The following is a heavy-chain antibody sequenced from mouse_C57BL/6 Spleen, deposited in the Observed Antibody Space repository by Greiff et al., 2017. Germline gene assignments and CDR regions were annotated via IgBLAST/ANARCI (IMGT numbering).Heavy chain of an antibody. CDR1: GYTFTSYW. Sequence: VKLMESGAELVKPGASVKLSCKASGYTFTSYWMHWVKQRPGQGLEWIGMIHPNSGSTNYNEKFKSKATLTVDKSSSTAYMQLSSLTSEDSAVYYCALAPYYAMDYWGQGTSVTVSS. CDR3: ALAPYYAMDY. J-gene: IGHJ4*01. CDR2: IHPNSGST. V-gene: IGHV1-64*01. D-gene: IGHD1-3*01.